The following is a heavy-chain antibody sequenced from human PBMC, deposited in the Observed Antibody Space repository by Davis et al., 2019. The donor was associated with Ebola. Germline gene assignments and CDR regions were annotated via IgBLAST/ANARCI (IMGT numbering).Heavy chain of an antibody. CDR3: AKMYRRGFDY. Sequence: GESLKISCAASGFTVSSNYMSWVRQAPGKGLEWVSVIYSGGSTYYADSVKGRFTISRDNSKNTLYLQMNSLRAEDTAVYYCAKMYRRGFDYWGQGTLVTVSS. CDR1: GFTVSSNY. D-gene: IGHD2-2*01. J-gene: IGHJ4*02. CDR2: IYSGGST. V-gene: IGHV3-53*01.